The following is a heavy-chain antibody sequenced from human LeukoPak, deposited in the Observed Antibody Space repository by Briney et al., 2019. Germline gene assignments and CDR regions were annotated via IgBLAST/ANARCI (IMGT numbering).Heavy chain of an antibody. D-gene: IGHD2-15*01. V-gene: IGHV1-2*02. Sequence: ASVKVSCKASGYTFTCHYIHWVRQAPGQGLAWMGWINPNSGDTNYAQEFQGRVTMTRDTSISTAYLELGRLKPDDTAVYYCASGYCSGGPCYVYDYWGQGTLVTVSS. CDR2: INPNSGDT. J-gene: IGHJ4*02. CDR3: ASGYCSGGPCYVYDY. CDR1: GYTFTCHY.